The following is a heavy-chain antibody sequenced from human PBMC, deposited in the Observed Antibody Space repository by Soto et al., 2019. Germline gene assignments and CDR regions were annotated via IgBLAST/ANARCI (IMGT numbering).Heavy chain of an antibody. CDR3: ARDPPQSGWAFDL. D-gene: IGHD6-19*01. Sequence: QVQLVESGGGLVQPGRSLRLSCAASGFSLSSCAMHWVRQAPGKGLEWVAMIWNDGTTTYYGDSEKGRFTFSRDTSGNTLYLRLNSLTVEDTAVYYCARDPPQSGWAFDLWGQGTVVTVSS. CDR2: IWNDGTTT. V-gene: IGHV3-33*01. CDR1: GFSLSSCA. J-gene: IGHJ3*01.